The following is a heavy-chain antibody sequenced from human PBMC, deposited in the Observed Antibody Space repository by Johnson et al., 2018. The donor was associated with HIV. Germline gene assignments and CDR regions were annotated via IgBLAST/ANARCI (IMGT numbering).Heavy chain of an antibody. CDR2: ISGSGGST. CDR3: ARGGKRVMAAFDI. J-gene: IGHJ3*02. CDR1: GFTFSSYA. Sequence: VQLVESGGGVVQPGRSLRLSCAASGFTFSSYAMHWVRQAPGKGLEWVSAISGSGGSTYYADSVKGRFTISRDNSKNTLYLQMNSLRAEDTAVYYCARGGKRVMAAFDIWGQGTMVTVSS. V-gene: IGHV3-23*04. D-gene: IGHD3-16*01.